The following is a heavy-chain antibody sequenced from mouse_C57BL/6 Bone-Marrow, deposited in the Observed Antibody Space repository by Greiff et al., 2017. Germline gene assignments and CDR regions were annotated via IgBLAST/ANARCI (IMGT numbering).Heavy chain of an antibody. V-gene: IGHV14-4*01. CDR2: IDPENGDT. Sequence: VHVKQSGAELVRPGASVKLSCTASGFNIKDDYMHWVKQRPEQGLEWIGWIDPENGDTEYASKFQGKATITADTSSNTAYLQLSSLTSEDTAVYYCTRITTVVEAFAYWGQGTLVTVSA. CDR3: TRITTVVEAFAY. J-gene: IGHJ3*01. D-gene: IGHD1-1*01. CDR1: GFNIKDDY.